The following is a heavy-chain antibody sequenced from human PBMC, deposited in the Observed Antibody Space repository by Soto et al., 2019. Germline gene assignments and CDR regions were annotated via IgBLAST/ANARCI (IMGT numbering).Heavy chain of an antibody. CDR3: ARGYKGVLWY. Sequence: GPCYAAAGTTSSNCISWVGQAPGQGLEWMGWISAYNGNTNYAQKLQGRVTITTDTSTSTAYMKLRSLRSDDTAVYYCARGYKGVLWYWGQGTLVTV. CDR2: ISAYNGNT. D-gene: IGHD3-10*01. CDR1: AGTTSSNC. V-gene: IGHV1-18*04. J-gene: IGHJ4*02.